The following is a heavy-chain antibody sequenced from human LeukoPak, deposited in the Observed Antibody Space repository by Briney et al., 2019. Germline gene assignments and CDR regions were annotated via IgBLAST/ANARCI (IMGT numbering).Heavy chain of an antibody. D-gene: IGHD6-13*01. CDR1: GGSISSYY. V-gene: IGHV4-4*07. J-gene: IGHJ4*02. Sequence: SETLSLTCTVSGGSISSYYWSWIRQPAGKGLEWIGRIYTSGSTNYNPSLKSRVTMSVDTSKNQFSLKLSSVTAAGTAVYYCARVGIAATPGGFDYWGQGTLVTVSS. CDR2: IYTSGST. CDR3: ARVGIAATPGGFDY.